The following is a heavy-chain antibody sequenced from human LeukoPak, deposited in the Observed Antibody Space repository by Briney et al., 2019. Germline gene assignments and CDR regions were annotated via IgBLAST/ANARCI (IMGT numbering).Heavy chain of an antibody. CDR3: ARDGLAAATLHWCFDL. Sequence: TGGSLRLSCAASGFTFSNHAMTWVRQAPGKGLEWVALISYNGNNEYYADSVKGRFTISRDNARNSLYLQMNSLRAEDTAVYYCARDGLAAATLHWCFDLWGRGTLVTVSS. J-gene: IGHJ2*01. CDR2: ISYNGNNE. D-gene: IGHD2-15*01. CDR1: GFTFSNHA. V-gene: IGHV3-30*04.